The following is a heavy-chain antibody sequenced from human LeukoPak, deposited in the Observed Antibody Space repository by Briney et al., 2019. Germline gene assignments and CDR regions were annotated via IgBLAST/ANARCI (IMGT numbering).Heavy chain of an antibody. CDR2: INPNSGGT. D-gene: IGHD5-24*01. V-gene: IGHV1-2*02. CDR1: GYTFTGYY. CDR3: ARDLGDGYTGALGIEDY. J-gene: IGHJ4*02. Sequence: ASVKVSCKASGYTFTGYYMHWVRQAPGQGLEWMGWINPNSGGTNYAQKFQGRVTMTRDTSISTAYMELSRLRSDDTAVYYCARDLGDGYTGALGIEDYWGQGTLVTVSS.